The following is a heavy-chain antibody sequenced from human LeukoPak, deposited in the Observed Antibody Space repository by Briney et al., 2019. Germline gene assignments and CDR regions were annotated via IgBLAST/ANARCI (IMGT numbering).Heavy chain of an antibody. D-gene: IGHD2-21*02. CDR1: GGSISSSSYY. V-gene: IGHV4-39*01. J-gene: IGHJ4*02. CDR2: IYYSGST. Sequence: PSETLSLTCTVSGGSISSSSYYWGWIRQPPGKGLEWIGSIYYSGSTYYNPSLKSRVTISVDTSKNQFSLKLSSVTAADTAVYYCASADCGGDCYKFDYWGQGTPVTVSS. CDR3: ASADCGGDCYKFDY.